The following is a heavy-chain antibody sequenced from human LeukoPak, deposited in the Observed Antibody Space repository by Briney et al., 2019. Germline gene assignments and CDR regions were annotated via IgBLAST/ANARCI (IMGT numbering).Heavy chain of an antibody. CDR2: IYYSGST. Sequence: SETLSLTCTVSGGSISSSSYYWGWIRQPPGKGLEWIGSIYYSGSTYYNPSLKSRVTISVDTSKNQFSLKLSSVTAADTAVYYCARHSKGQQLNWFDPWGQGTLVTVSS. V-gene: IGHV4-39*01. CDR3: ARHSKGQQLNWFDP. D-gene: IGHD6-13*01. J-gene: IGHJ5*02. CDR1: GGSISSSSYY.